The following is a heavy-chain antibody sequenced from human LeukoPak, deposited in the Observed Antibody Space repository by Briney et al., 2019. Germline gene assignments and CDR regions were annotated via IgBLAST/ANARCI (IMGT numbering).Heavy chain of an antibody. J-gene: IGHJ4*02. D-gene: IGHD6-13*01. V-gene: IGHV3-7*01. CDR2: IKEDGSVR. CDR3: ARDPGYSSFDY. Sequence: GGSLRLSCGVSGFTFGRSWMSWVRHTPAKGLEFVANIKEDGSVRNYVDSVQGRFTISRDNANNSLYLHMNSLRAEDTAVYYCARDPGYSSFDYWGQGTLVTVSS. CDR1: GFTFGRSW.